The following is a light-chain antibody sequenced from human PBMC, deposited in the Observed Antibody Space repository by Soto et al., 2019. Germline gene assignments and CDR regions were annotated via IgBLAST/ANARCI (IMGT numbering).Light chain of an antibody. J-gene: IGKJ1*01. CDR1: QSISSW. CDR3: QHYNSFSRT. CDR2: KAA. Sequence: DIQMTQSPSTLSASVGVRVTITCRASQSISSWVAWYQQKPGKAPKLLIYKAANLADEVPSRFAGSGSGTDFTLTITRLQPDDFATYYCQHYNSFSRTFGQGTKVDIK. V-gene: IGKV1-5*03.